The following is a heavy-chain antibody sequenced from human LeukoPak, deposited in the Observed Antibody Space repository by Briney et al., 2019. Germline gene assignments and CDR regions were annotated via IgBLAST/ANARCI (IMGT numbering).Heavy chain of an antibody. D-gene: IGHD3-22*01. CDR1: GFTLSNYA. V-gene: IGHV3-23*01. J-gene: IGHJ4*02. CDR3: GKDRTGYYDTSPDFDY. Sequence: AGGSLRLSCAASGFTLSNYAMTWVRQAPGKGLEWVSVISGSSLTIYYADSVKGRFTISRDNSKNTVYLEMNSLRAEDTAVYYCGKDRTGYYDTSPDFDYWGQGTLVTVSS. CDR2: ISGSSLTI.